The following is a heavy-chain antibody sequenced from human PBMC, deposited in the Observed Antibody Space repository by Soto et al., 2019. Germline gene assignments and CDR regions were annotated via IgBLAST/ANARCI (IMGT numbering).Heavy chain of an antibody. V-gene: IGHV1-18*01. J-gene: IGHJ6*03. Sequence: VQLVQSGAEVKKPGASVKVSCKASGYTFTSYGISWVRQAPGKGREWMGWISAYNGYTNYAQKLQGRLTMTTDTSTSTAYMELRSLRSDDTAVYYCAREYYYGSASYRNYYYYYMDVWGKGTTVTVSS. CDR3: AREYYYGSASYRNYYYYYMDV. CDR1: GYTFTSYG. CDR2: ISAYNGYT. D-gene: IGHD3-10*01.